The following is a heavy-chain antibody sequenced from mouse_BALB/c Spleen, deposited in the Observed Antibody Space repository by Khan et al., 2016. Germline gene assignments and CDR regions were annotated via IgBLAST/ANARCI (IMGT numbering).Heavy chain of an antibody. CDR1: GYTFTNYG. Sequence: QIQLVQSGPELKKPGKTVKISCKASGYTFTNYGMNWVKQAPGKGLKWMGWINTYSGESTYADDFKGRFAFSLETSANTAYLQINNLKNEDTATYFGARYGYDDGSSRYSDVWGAGTTFTVSS. D-gene: IGHD1-1*01. J-gene: IGHJ1*01. CDR3: ARYGYDDGSSRYSDV. V-gene: IGHV9-3-1*01. CDR2: INTYSGES.